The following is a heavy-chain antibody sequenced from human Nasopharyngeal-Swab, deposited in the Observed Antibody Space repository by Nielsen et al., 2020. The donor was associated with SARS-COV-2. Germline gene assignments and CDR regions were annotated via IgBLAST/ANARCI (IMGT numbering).Heavy chain of an antibody. CDR3: ARNNYDFWSGHWFDP. Sequence: SETLSLTCTVSGGSISSYYWSWIRQPPGKGLEWIGYIYYSGSTNYNPSLKSRVTISVDTSKNQFSLKLSSVTAADTDVYYCARNNYDFWSGHWFDPWGQGTLVTVSS. J-gene: IGHJ5*02. V-gene: IGHV4-59*01. D-gene: IGHD3-3*01. CDR1: GGSISSYY. CDR2: IYYSGST.